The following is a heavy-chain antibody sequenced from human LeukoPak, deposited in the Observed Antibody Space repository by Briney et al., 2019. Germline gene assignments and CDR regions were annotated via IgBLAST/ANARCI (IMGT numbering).Heavy chain of an antibody. D-gene: IGHD3-16*01. CDR3: AREGRGIMFDY. CDR1: GGSISSGDYY. Sequence: SETLSLTCTVSGGSISSGDYYWSWIRQHPGKGLEWIGYIYYSGGTYYNPSLKSRVTISVDTSKNQFSLKLSSVTAADTAVYYCAREGRGIMFDYWGQGALVTVSS. CDR2: IYYSGGT. V-gene: IGHV4-31*03. J-gene: IGHJ4*02.